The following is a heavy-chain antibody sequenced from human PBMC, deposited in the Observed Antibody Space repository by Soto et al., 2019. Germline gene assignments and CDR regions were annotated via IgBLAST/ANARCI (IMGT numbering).Heavy chain of an antibody. V-gene: IGHV4-31*03. CDR2: IYYRGST. CDR3: ARTVGATSYYGMDV. D-gene: IGHD1-26*01. Sequence: QVQLQESGPGLVKPSQTLSLTCTVSGGSISSGGYYWSWIRQHPGKGLEWLGYIYYRGSTYYNPSLKSRVTISVDTSKNQFALKMSSVTAADTAVYYCARTVGATSYYGMDVWGQGTTVTDSS. CDR1: GGSISSGGYY. J-gene: IGHJ6*02.